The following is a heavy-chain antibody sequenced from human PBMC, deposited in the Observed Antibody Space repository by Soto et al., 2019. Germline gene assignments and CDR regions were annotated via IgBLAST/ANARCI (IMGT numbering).Heavy chain of an antibody. CDR3: ARDPRYYYYGMDV. Sequence: ASVKVSCKASGYTFTNYYMYWVRQAPGQGLEWMGIINPSAGSSNYAQKFQGRVTMTRDTSISTAYMELSRLRSDDTAVYYCARDPRYYYYGMDVWGQGTTVTVSS. V-gene: IGHV1-2*02. J-gene: IGHJ6*02. CDR1: GYTFTNYY. CDR2: INPSAGSS.